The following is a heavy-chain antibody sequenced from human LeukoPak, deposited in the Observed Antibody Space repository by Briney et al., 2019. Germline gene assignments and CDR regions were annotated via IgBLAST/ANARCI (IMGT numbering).Heavy chain of an antibody. Sequence: GGSLRLSCAASGFTFSSYAMSWVRQAPGKGLEWVSAISGSGGSTYYADSVKGRFTISRDNSKNTLYLQMNSQRAEDTAVYYCAKDGSRSYYGSGSFLPAWFDPWGQGTLVTVSS. CDR1: GFTFSSYA. CDR2: ISGSGGST. D-gene: IGHD3-10*01. V-gene: IGHV3-23*01. J-gene: IGHJ5*02. CDR3: AKDGSRSYYGSGSFLPAWFDP.